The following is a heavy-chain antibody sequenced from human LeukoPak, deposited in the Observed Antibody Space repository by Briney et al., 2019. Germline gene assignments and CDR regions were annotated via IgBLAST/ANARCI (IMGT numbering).Heavy chain of an antibody. CDR1: GFTFSSYA. V-gene: IGHV3-30-3*01. CDR2: ISYDGSNK. CDR3: AKANVVVPAEGYYYYGMDV. Sequence: GGSLRLSCAASGFTFSSYAMHWVRRAPGKGLEWVAVISYDGSNKYYADSVKGRFTISRDNSKNTLYLQMNSLRAEDTAVYYCAKANVVVPAEGYYYYGMDVWGQGTTVTVSS. D-gene: IGHD2-2*01. J-gene: IGHJ6*02.